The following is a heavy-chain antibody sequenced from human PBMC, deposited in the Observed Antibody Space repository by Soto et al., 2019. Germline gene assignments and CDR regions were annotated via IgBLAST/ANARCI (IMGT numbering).Heavy chain of an antibody. V-gene: IGHV3-48*02. CDR1: GFTFSSYS. CDR2: ISSSSSTI. D-gene: IGHD3-3*01. Sequence: PGGSLRLSCAASGFTFSSYSMNWVRQAPGKGLEWVSYISSSSSTIYYADSVKGRFTISRDNAKNSLYLQMNSLRDEDTAVYYCARDVIFGVVPNSFDPWGQGTLVTVSS. J-gene: IGHJ5*02. CDR3: ARDVIFGVVPNSFDP.